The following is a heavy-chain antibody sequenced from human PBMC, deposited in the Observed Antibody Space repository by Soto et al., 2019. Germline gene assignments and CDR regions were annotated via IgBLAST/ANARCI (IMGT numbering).Heavy chain of an antibody. CDR2: IYHSGTT. Sequence: SSETLSLTCAVSGGSISSDDYSWSWIRQPPGKGLKWIGYIYHSGTTYYNPSLRSRVTISVDTSKNQFSLQLRSVTAADTAVYYCARVGGSGYFDYWGQGALVTVSS. CDR3: ARVGGSGYFDY. V-gene: IGHV4-30-2*01. D-gene: IGHD2-15*01. J-gene: IGHJ4*02. CDR1: GGSISSDDYS.